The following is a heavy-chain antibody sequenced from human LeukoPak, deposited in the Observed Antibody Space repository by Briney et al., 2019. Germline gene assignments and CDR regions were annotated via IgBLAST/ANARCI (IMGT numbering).Heavy chain of an antibody. CDR3: ARVVWSGYYAFDY. CDR1: GFTFSSYG. J-gene: IGHJ4*02. V-gene: IGHV3-30*03. Sequence: GGSLRLSCAASGFTFSSYGMHWVRQAPGKGLEWVAVISYDGSNKYYADSVKGRFTISRDNAKNSLYLQMNSLRAEDTAVYYCARVVWSGYYAFDYWGQGTLVTVSS. CDR2: ISYDGSNK. D-gene: IGHD3-3*01.